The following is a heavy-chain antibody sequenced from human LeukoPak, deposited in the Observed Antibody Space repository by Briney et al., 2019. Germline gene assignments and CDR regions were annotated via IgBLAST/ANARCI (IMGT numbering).Heavy chain of an antibody. CDR3: ARVFHYDYVWGSPNAFDI. Sequence: ASVKVSCKASGYTFTSYGISWVRQAPGQGLEWMGWISAYNGNTNYAQKLQGRVTMTTDTSTSTAYMELRSLRSDDTAVYYCARVFHYDYVWGSPNAFDIWGQGTMVTVSS. V-gene: IGHV1-18*01. D-gene: IGHD3-16*01. CDR2: ISAYNGNT. J-gene: IGHJ3*02. CDR1: GYTFTSYG.